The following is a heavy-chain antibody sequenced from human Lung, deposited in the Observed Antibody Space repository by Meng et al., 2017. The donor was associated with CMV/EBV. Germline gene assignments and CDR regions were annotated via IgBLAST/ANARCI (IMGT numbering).Heavy chain of an antibody. CDR2: MNPNSGNT. V-gene: IGHV1-8*01. CDR1: GYTFTSYD. Sequence: ASVXVSCKASGYTFTSYDINWVRQDTGQGLEWMGWMNPNSGNTGYAQKFQGRVTMTRNTSISTAYMELSSLRSEDTAVYYCATVGWTRTIDYWGQGTLVTVSS. D-gene: IGHD1-26*01. J-gene: IGHJ4*02. CDR3: ATVGWTRTIDY.